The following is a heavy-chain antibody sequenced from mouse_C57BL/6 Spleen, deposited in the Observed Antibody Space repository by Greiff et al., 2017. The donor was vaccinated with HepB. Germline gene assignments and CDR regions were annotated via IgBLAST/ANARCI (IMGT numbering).Heavy chain of an antibody. D-gene: IGHD1-1*01. V-gene: IGHV1-82*01. CDR2: IYPGDGDT. J-gene: IGHJ1*03. Sequence: VKLMESGPELVKPGASVKISCKASGYAFSSSWMNWVKQRPGKGLEWIGRIYPGDGDTNYNGKFKGKATLTADKSSSTAYMQLSSLTSEDSAVYFCARCGGYYYGSGGYFDVWGTGTTVTVSS. CDR3: ARCGGYYYGSGGYFDV. CDR1: GYAFSSSW.